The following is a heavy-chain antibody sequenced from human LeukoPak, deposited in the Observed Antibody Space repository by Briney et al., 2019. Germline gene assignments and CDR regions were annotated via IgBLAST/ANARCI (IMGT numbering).Heavy chain of an antibody. D-gene: IGHD3-22*01. CDR3: ARVTWDSSGYYLYAHDY. J-gene: IGHJ4*02. V-gene: IGHV4-59*01. Sequence: SETLSLTCTVSGGSISSYYWSWIRQPPGKGLEWIGYIFYSGSTNYNPSLKSRVTISVDTSKNQFSLKLSSVTAADTAVYYCARVTWDSSGYYLYAHDYWGQGTLVTVSS. CDR2: IFYSGST. CDR1: GGSISSYY.